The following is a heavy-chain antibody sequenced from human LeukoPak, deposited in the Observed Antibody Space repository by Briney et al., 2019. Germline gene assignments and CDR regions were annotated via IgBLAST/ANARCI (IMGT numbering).Heavy chain of an antibody. J-gene: IGHJ4*02. CDR3: ARDLRYFDSATNFDC. Sequence: GASVKVSCKASGYTFTGYYMHWVRQAPGQGLEWMGWINPNSGGTNYAQKFQGRVTMTRDTSISTAYMELSRLRSDDTAVYYCARDLRYFDSATNFDCWGQGTLVTVSS. D-gene: IGHD3-9*01. CDR1: GYTFTGYY. V-gene: IGHV1-2*02. CDR2: INPNSGGT.